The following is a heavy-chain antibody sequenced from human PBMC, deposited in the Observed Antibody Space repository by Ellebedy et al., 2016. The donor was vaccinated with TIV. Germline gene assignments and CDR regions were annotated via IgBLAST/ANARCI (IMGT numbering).Heavy chain of an antibody. CDR2: IIPIFGTA. D-gene: IGHD3-16*01. CDR1: GYTFTGYY. CDR3: ARVGEVSGLDWFDP. V-gene: IGHV1-69*13. Sequence: SVKVSXKASGYTFTGYYMHWVRQAPGQGLEWMGGIIPIFGTANYAQKFQGRVTITADESTSTAYMELSSLRSEDTAVYYCARVGEVSGLDWFDPWGQGTLVTVSS. J-gene: IGHJ5*02.